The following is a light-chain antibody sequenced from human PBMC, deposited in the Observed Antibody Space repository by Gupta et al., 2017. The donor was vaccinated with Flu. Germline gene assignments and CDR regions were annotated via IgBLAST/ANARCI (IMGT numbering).Light chain of an antibody. CDR2: DAS. J-gene: IGKJ4*01. Sequence: GTLSLSPGERATRSCRARQSVRSSYLAWFQQTPGQAPRLLIYDASTRATGIPDRFSGSGSGTDFTLIISRLEPEDFAVYYCQQDVNSPFTFGGGTKVEIK. CDR3: QQDVNSPFT. V-gene: IGKV3-20*01. CDR1: QSVRSSY.